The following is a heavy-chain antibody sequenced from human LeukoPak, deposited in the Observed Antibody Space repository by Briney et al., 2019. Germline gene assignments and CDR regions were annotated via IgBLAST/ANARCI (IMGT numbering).Heavy chain of an antibody. CDR3: ARHHQTYYYSDMDV. V-gene: IGHV4-59*13. CDR2: IYYSGST. CDR1: GGSISTYY. Sequence: SETLSLTCTVSGGSISTYYWSWIRQPPGKGLEWIGYIYYSGSTNYNPSLKSRVTISVDTSQNQFSLKLSSTTAADTAVYYCARHHQTYYYSDMDVWGQGITVTVSS. J-gene: IGHJ6*02. D-gene: IGHD1-14*01.